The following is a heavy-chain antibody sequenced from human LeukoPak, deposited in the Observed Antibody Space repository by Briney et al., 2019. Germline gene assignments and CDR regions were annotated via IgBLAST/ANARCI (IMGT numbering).Heavy chain of an antibody. CDR2: ITASGDTT. CDR1: GPTFSSYS. CDR3: AKMSGYFDY. J-gene: IGHJ4*02. V-gene: IGHV3-23*01. D-gene: IGHD5/OR15-5a*01. Sequence: PGGSLRLSCEASGPTFSSYSMSWVRQAPGRGLEWVSGITASGDTTYYADSVTGRFTISRDNSKNTLYLQMNSLRVEDTAVYYCAKMSGYFDYWGQGTLVTVSS.